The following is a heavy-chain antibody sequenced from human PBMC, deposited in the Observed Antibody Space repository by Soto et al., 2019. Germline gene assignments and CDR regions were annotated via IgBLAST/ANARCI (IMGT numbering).Heavy chain of an antibody. CDR2: INPKSGGT. D-gene: IGHD1-26*01. CDR3: ARDLAKGGGSAGFDY. J-gene: IGHJ4*02. CDR1: GYTFTVYY. V-gene: IGHV1-2*02. Sequence: ASVKVSCKASGYTFTVYYMHWVRQAPGQGLEWMGWINPKSGGTMYPQKFQGRVTMTWDTSISTAYLALTRLRSDDTAVYYCARDLAKGGGSAGFDYWGQGTLVTVSS.